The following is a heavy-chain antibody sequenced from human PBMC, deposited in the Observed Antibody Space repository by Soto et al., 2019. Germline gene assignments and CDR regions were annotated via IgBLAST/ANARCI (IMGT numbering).Heavy chain of an antibody. Sequence: ASVKVSCKASGGTFSTYAIDWVRQAPGQGLEWMGGIIPLFGTAKYAQNFQGRITITADESTNTAYMELRSLRSQDTAVYYCAGGIATGQLDPWGQGTLVTVSS. V-gene: IGHV1-69*13. D-gene: IGHD2-15*01. J-gene: IGHJ5*02. CDR2: IIPLFGTA. CDR3: AGGIATGQLDP. CDR1: GGTFSTYA.